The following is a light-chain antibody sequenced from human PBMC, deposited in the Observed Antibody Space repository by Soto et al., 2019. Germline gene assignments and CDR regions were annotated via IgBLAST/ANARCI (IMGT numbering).Light chain of an antibody. CDR3: QQRSNWPLT. J-gene: IGKJ4*01. V-gene: IGKV3-11*01. Sequence: EIVLTQSPATLSLSPGERATLSCRASQSVSSYLALYQQKPGQAPRLLIYDASNRATGIPARFSCSGSGTDFTRTISSLEPEDFAVYYCQQRSNWPLTFGGGTKVEIK. CDR2: DAS. CDR1: QSVSSY.